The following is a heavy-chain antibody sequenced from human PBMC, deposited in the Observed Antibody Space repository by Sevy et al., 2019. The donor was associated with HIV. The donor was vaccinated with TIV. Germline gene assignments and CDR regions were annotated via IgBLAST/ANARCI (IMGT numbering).Heavy chain of an antibody. J-gene: IGHJ5*02. Sequence: GGSLRLSCVASGFTFSNYDMNWVRQAPGKGLEWVSQIGSSGSDIYYADSVKGRFTISRDNAKDSLNLQMNSLRAEDTAVYYCVRNGGAYDSGFDPWGQGTLVTVSS. D-gene: IGHD3-22*01. CDR1: GFTFSNYD. V-gene: IGHV3-48*03. CDR2: IGSSGSDI. CDR3: VRNGGAYDSGFDP.